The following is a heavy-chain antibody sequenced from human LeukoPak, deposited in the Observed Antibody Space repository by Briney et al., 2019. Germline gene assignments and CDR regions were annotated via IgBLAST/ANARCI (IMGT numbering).Heavy chain of an antibody. J-gene: IGHJ4*02. V-gene: IGHV4-39*07. CDR3: ARDEGSYYDILTGYYEY. CDR2: IYYVGTT. D-gene: IGHD3-9*01. CDR1: GDSISNSRYY. Sequence: SETLSLTCTVSGDSISNSRYYWGWIRQPPGKGLEWIGSIYYVGTTYYNPSLKSRVTISIDTSKNLFSLNLSSVTAADTAVYYCARDEGSYYDILTGYYEYWGQGTLVTVSS.